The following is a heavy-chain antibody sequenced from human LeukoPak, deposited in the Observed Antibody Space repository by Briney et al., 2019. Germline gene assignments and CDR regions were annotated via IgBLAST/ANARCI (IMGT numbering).Heavy chain of an antibody. Sequence: GGSLRLSCAASGFTVNTNHMSWVRQAPGKGLEWVANIKQDGSEKYYVDSVKGRFTISRDNAKNSLYLQMNSLRAEDTAVYYCARDDDGSVSYSDYWGQGTLVTVSS. J-gene: IGHJ4*02. D-gene: IGHD3-10*01. CDR2: IKQDGSEK. CDR3: ARDDDGSVSYSDY. V-gene: IGHV3-7*01. CDR1: GFTVNTNH.